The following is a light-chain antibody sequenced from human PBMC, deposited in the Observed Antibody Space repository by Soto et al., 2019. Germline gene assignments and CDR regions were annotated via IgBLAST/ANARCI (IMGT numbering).Light chain of an antibody. J-gene: IGLJ2*01. Sequence: QSALTQPASVSGSPGQSITISCTGTNSDVGTYDLVSWYQQHPGKAPKLMIFEVNKRPSGVSDRFSGSKSGNTASLTISGLQAEDESDYYCSSYAGDTIFLLFGGGTKLTVL. CDR2: EVN. V-gene: IGLV2-23*02. CDR3: SSYAGDTIFLL. CDR1: NSDVGTYDL.